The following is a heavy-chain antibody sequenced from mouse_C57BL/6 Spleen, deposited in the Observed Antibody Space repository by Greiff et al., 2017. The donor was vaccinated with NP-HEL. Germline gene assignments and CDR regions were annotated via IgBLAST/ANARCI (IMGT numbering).Heavy chain of an antibody. J-gene: IGHJ4*01. Sequence: VQLQESGAELVKPGASVKISCKASGYAFSSYWMNWVKQRPGKGLEWIGQIYPGDGDTNYNGKFKGKATLTADKSSSTAYMQLSSLTSEDSAVYFCARRRGITTVDAMDYWGQGTSVTVSS. CDR3: ARRRGITTVDAMDY. V-gene: IGHV1-80*01. CDR1: GYAFSSYW. CDR2: IYPGDGDT. D-gene: IGHD1-1*01.